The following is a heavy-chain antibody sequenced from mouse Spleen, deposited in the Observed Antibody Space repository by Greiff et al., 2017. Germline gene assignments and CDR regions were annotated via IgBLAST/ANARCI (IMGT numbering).Heavy chain of an antibody. Sequence: QVQLQQPGAELVKPGASVKMSCKASGYTFTSYWITWVKQRPGQGLEWIGDIYPGSGSTNYNEKFKSKATLTVDTSSSTAYMQLSSLTSEDSAVYYCARRAYYRYDWFAYWGQGTLVTVSA. D-gene: IGHD2-14*01. CDR2: IYPGSGST. CDR3: ARRAYYRYDWFAY. V-gene: IGHV1-55*01. J-gene: IGHJ3*01. CDR1: GYTFTSYW.